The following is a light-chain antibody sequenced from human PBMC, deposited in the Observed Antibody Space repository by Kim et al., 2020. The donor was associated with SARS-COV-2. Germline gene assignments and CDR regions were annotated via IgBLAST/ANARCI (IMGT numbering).Light chain of an antibody. CDR3: QYYGSSLIA. V-gene: IGKV3-20*01. CDR1: QSVSSNS. Sequence: EIVLTQSPGTLSLSPGERATLSCRASQSVSSNSLAWYQQKGGQAPRLLIYGASNSATGIPDRFSGRGSATDFTLTISRLEPEDFALYYCQYYGSSLIAFGQGTRLEIK. CDR2: GAS. J-gene: IGKJ5*01.